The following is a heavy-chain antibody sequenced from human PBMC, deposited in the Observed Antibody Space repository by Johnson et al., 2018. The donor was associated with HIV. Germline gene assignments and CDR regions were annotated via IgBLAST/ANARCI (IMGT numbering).Heavy chain of an antibody. Sequence: QDGSENYYVDSLKGRFTISRDNVKKSLFLQMNGLRADDTAVYYCARDRVYSGSYYSGAFDVWGQGAMVTVSS. V-gene: IGHV3-7*03. CDR3: ARDRVYSGSYYSGAFDV. J-gene: IGHJ3*01. D-gene: IGHD1-26*01. CDR2: QDGSEN.